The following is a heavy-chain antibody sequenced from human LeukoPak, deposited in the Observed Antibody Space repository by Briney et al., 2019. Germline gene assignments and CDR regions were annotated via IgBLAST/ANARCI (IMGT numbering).Heavy chain of an antibody. J-gene: IGHJ4*02. V-gene: IGHV5-51*01. CDR3: ARVMTMVRYFDY. CDR2: IYPGDSAT. Sequence: GESLQISCKGSGYSFTSYWIGWVRPMPGQGLEWMGIIYPGDSATRYSPSFQGQVTISADKSISTAYLQWSSLKASDTAMYYCARVMTMVRYFDYWGQGTLVTVSS. D-gene: IGHD3-10*01. CDR1: GYSFTSYW.